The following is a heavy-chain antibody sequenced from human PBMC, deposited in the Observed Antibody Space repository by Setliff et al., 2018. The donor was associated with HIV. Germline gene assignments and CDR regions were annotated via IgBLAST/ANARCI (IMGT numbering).Heavy chain of an antibody. CDR2: INHSGST. V-gene: IGHV4-39*07. CDR1: GGSISSSYYY. D-gene: IGHD3-22*01. CDR3: ARSRTSSGYYGVTGYGMDV. J-gene: IGHJ6*02. Sequence: PSETLSLTCTVSGGSISSSYYYWSWIRQPPGKGLEWIGEINHSGSTHYNPSLKSRVTISVDTSMDQFSLKLNSVTTADTAVYYCARSRTSSGYYGVTGYGMDVWGQGTTVTVSS.